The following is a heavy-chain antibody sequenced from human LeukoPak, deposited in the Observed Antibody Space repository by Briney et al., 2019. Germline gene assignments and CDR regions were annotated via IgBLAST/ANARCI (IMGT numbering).Heavy chain of an antibody. CDR2: INHSGST. D-gene: IGHD6-19*01. CDR3: ARAGAGTGSYYGMDV. CDR1: GGSFSGYY. J-gene: IGHJ6*02. V-gene: IGHV4-34*01. Sequence: PSETLSLTCAVYGGSFSGYYWSWIRQPPGKGLEWIGEINHSGSTNYNPSLKSRVTISVDTSKNQFSLKLSSVTAADTAVYYCARAGAGTGSYYGMDVWGQGTTVTVSS.